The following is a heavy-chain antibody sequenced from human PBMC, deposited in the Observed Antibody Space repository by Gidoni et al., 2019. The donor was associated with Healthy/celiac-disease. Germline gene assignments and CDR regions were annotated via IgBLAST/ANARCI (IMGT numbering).Heavy chain of an antibody. V-gene: IGHV3-30*18. CDR2: ISYDGSNK. D-gene: IGHD3-22*01. CDR1: GFTFSSYG. Sequence: QVQLVESGGGVVQPGRSLRLSCAASGFTFSSYGMHWVRQAPGKGLEWVAVISYDGSNKYNADSVKGRFTISRDNSKNTLYLQMDSLRAEDTAVYYCAKDEDYYDSCGYYWGAFDIWGQGTMVTVSS. J-gene: IGHJ3*02. CDR3: AKDEDYYDSCGYYWGAFDI.